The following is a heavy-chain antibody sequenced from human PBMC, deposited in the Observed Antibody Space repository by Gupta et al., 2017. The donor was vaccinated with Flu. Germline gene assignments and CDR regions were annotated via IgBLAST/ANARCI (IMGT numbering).Heavy chain of an antibody. CDR2: IYYSGNN. CDR1: GGSISRHSYY. Sequence: QVQLQESGPGLVKPSETLSLTCIVSGGSISRHSYYWGWIRQPPGKGREWIGSIYYSGNNYYNPSLKSRVTISVDTSKNQFSLKLSSVTAADTAVYYCARHFVGYCSGGTCYDENDYWGQGTLVTVSS. J-gene: IGHJ4*02. V-gene: IGHV4-39*01. D-gene: IGHD2-15*01. CDR3: ARHFVGYCSGGTCYDENDY.